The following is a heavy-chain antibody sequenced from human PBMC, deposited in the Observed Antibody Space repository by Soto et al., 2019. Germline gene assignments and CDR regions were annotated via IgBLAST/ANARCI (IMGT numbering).Heavy chain of an antibody. D-gene: IGHD3-9*01. Sequence: ASVKVSCKASGYTFTSYYMHWVQQAPGPRIEWTGIINPSAGSTSYAKKFQGRVTMTRDTSTSTVYMELSSLRSEDTAVYYCASLMGRYYDILSGYYHDAFDIWGQGTMVTVSS. CDR2: INPSAGST. CDR1: GYTFTSYY. V-gene: IGHV1-46*01. CDR3: ASLMGRYYDILSGYYHDAFDI. J-gene: IGHJ3*02.